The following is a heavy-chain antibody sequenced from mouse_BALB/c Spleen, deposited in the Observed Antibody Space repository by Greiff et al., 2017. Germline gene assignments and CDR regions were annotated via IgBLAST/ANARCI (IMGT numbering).Heavy chain of an antibody. V-gene: IGHV1-12*01. Sequence: QVQLQQPGAELVKPGASVKMSCKASGYTFTSYNMHWVKQTPGQGLEWIGAIYPGNGDTSYNQKFKGKATLTADKSSSTAYMQLSSLTSEDSAVYYCARSGIYYYGSSYYWYFDVWGAGTTVTVSS. CDR3: ARSGIYYYGSSYYWYFDV. D-gene: IGHD1-1*01. CDR2: IYPGNGDT. CDR1: GYTFTSYN. J-gene: IGHJ1*01.